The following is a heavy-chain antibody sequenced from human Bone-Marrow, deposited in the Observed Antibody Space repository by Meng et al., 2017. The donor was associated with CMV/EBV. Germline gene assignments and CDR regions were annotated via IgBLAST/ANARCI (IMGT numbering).Heavy chain of an antibody. CDR3: ARGDFWSGYYTNYYYYGMDV. Sequence: SETLSLTCTVSGGSISSYYWSWIRQPPGKGLEWIGYIYYSGSTNYNPSLKSRVTISVDTSKNQFSLKLSSVTAADTAVYYCARGDFWSGYYTNYYYYGMDVWRQGTTVTRLL. CDR1: GGSISSYY. CDR2: IYYSGST. D-gene: IGHD3-3*01. J-gene: IGHJ6*02. V-gene: IGHV4-59*01.